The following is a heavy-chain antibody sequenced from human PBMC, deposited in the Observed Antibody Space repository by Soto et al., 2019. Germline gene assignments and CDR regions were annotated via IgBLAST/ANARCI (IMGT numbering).Heavy chain of an antibody. D-gene: IGHD2-15*01. V-gene: IGHV4-34*01. J-gene: IGHJ4*02. Sequence: QVQLQQWSAGLLKPSETLSLTCADYGGSVSGSYWSWIRQPPGKGLERIGEINHSGSTNYNPSLKSRVTISVDTSNTQFSLKLSSVTAADTAVYYCARGRGLGYCSGGSCYSGYFDYWGQGTLVTVSS. CDR3: ARGRGLGYCSGGSCYSGYFDY. CDR1: GGSVSGSY. CDR2: INHSGST.